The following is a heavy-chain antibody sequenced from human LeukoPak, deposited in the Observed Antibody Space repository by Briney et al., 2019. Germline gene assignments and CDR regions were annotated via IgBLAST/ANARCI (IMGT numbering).Heavy chain of an antibody. CDR2: IYYSGST. CDR1: GGSISSGGYY. V-gene: IGHV4-31*03. Sequence: SETLSPTCTVSGGSISSGGYYWSWIRQHPGKGLEWIGYIYYSGSTYYNPSLKSRVTISVDTPKNQFSLKLSSVTAADTAVYYCARERGYGDYVGECWGQGTLVTVSS. D-gene: IGHD4-17*01. CDR3: ARERGYGDYVGEC. J-gene: IGHJ4*02.